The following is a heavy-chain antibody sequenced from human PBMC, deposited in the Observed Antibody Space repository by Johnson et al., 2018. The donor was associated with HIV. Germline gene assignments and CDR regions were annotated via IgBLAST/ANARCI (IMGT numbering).Heavy chain of an antibody. Sequence: VQLVESGGGLVQPGRSLRLSCAASGFTFDEYAMLWVRQAPGKGLEWVSGISWNSDSIGYVDSVKGRFTISRDNAKNSLYLQMNSLRAEDTALYYCAKALSGWFDAFDIWGQGTMVTVSS. CDR1: GFTFDEYA. CDR3: AKALSGWFDAFDI. J-gene: IGHJ3*02. D-gene: IGHD6-19*01. CDR2: ISWNSDSI. V-gene: IGHV3-9*01.